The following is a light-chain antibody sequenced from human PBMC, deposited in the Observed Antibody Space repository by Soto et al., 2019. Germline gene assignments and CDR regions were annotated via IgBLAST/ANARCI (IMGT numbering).Light chain of an antibody. Sequence: DIQMNQSPSSLSASVGDRVTITCRASPSISSYLNWYQQKPGKAPKLLIYAASSLQSGVPSRVSGSGSGTDFTLTISSLQPEDFATYYCQQSYSTPITFGQGTRLEIK. CDR1: PSISSY. J-gene: IGKJ5*01. CDR3: QQSYSTPIT. V-gene: IGKV1-39*01. CDR2: AAS.